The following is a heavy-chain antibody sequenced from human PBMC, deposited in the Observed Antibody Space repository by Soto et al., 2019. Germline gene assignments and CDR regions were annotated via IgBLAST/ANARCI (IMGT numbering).Heavy chain of an antibody. Sequence: QVQLQESGPGLVKPSQTLSLTCTVSGGSISSGDYYWSWIRQPPGKGLEWIGYIYYSGSTYYNPSLKSRVTIPVDTSKNQFSLKLSSVTAADTAVYYCAGMLWSGYYGVDYWGQGTLVTVSS. CDR3: AGMLWSGYYGVDY. D-gene: IGHD3-3*01. V-gene: IGHV4-30-4*01. CDR2: IYYSGST. J-gene: IGHJ4*02. CDR1: GGSISSGDYY.